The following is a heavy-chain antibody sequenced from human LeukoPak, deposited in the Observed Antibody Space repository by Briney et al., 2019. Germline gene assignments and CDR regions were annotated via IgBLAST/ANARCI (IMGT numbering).Heavy chain of an antibody. Sequence: SETLSLTCTVSGGSLSSGTDYWSWIRQSAGKGLEWIGRIYASGSTNYNPSLKSRVTISVDTSKNQFSLKLSSVTAADTAVYYCARDQNSSGWFYLYWGQGTLVTVSS. D-gene: IGHD6-19*01. CDR3: ARDQNSSGWFYLY. V-gene: IGHV4-61*02. J-gene: IGHJ4*02. CDR1: GGSLSSGTDY. CDR2: IYASGST.